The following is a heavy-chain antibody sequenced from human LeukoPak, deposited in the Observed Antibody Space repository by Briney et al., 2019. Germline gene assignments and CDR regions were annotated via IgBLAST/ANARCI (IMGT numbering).Heavy chain of an antibody. CDR1: GYSFTTYW. J-gene: IGHJ5*02. CDR2: IYPGDSNT. D-gene: IGHD6-19*01. CDR3: ARHSYTNGWFFFDP. Sequence: GESLKISCKGSGYSFTTYWIAWVRQMPGKGLEWMGIIYPGDSNTRYSPSFQGQVTISAEKSINTAYLQWSSLKTSDTAMYYCARHSYTNGWFFFDPWGQGTLVTVSS. V-gene: IGHV5-51*01.